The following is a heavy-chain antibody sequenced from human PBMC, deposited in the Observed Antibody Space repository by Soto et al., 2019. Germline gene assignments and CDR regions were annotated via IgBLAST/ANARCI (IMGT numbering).Heavy chain of an antibody. Sequence: QVQLVQSGAEVKKPGSSLKVSCKASGGTFGRYTISWVRQAPGQGLEWMGWIIPILETANYAQKFQGRVTITADTATSTAYLYLSGLKSVDAGVYYCARGGKLGGDLDVWGKGTPVTVSS. CDR2: IIPILETA. J-gene: IGHJ6*04. CDR1: GGTFGRYT. V-gene: IGHV1-69*08. CDR3: ARGGKLGGDLDV. D-gene: IGHD1-26*01.